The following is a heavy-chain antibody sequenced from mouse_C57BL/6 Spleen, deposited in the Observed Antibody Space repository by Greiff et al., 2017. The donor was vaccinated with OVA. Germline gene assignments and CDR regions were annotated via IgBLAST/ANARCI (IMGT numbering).Heavy chain of an antibody. CDR3: ARETAQATEFAY. J-gene: IGHJ3*01. CDR1: GYTFTSYW. D-gene: IGHD3-2*02. Sequence: QVQLQQSGTELVKPGASVKLSCKASGYTFTSYWMHWVKQRPGQGLEWIGNINPSNGGTNYNEKFKSKATLTVDKSSSTAYMQLSSLTSEDSAVYYCARETAQATEFAYWGQGTLVTVSA. CDR2: INPSNGGT. V-gene: IGHV1-53*01.